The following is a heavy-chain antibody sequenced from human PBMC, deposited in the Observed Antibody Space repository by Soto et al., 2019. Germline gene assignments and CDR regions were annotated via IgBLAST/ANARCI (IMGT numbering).Heavy chain of an antibody. CDR1: GYTFTGYY. CDR2: INPNSGGT. J-gene: IGHJ6*02. Sequence: QVQLVQSGAEVKKPGASVKVSCKASGYTFTGYYMHWVRQAPGQGLEWMGWINPNSGGTNYAQKFQGWVTMTRDTSISTAYMELSRLRSDDTAVYYCARAPYYYGSGSSLDVWGQGTTVTVSS. D-gene: IGHD3-10*01. CDR3: ARAPYYYGSGSSLDV. V-gene: IGHV1-2*04.